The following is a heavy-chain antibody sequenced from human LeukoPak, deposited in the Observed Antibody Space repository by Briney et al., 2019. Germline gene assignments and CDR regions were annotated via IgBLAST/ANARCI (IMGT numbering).Heavy chain of an antibody. CDR2: ISGSGGST. CDR3: ARGRYYDSSVPGY. V-gene: IGHV3-23*01. D-gene: IGHD3-22*01. J-gene: IGHJ4*02. Sequence: TGGSLTLSCAASGFTFSSYAMSWVRQAPGKGLEWVSAISGSGGSTYYADSVKGRFTISRDNSKNTLYLQMNSLRAEDTAVYYCARGRYYDSSVPGYWGQGTLVTVSS. CDR1: GFTFSSYA.